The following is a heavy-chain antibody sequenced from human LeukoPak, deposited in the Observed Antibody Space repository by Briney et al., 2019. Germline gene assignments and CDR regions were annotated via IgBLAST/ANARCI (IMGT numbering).Heavy chain of an antibody. J-gene: IGHJ6*03. CDR1: GYTFTGYY. V-gene: IGHV1-2*02. D-gene: IGHD1-26*01. CDR2: INPNSGGT. CDR3: ARGVGNYYYYMDV. Sequence: GASVNVSCKASGYTFTGYYMHWVRQAPGQGLEWMGWINPNSGGTNYAQKFQGRVTMTRDTSISTVYMELSGLRSDDTAVYYCARGVGNYYYYMDVWGKGTTVTVSS.